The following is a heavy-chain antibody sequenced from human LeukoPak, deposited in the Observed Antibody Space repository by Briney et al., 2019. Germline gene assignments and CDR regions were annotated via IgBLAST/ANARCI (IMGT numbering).Heavy chain of an antibody. D-gene: IGHD3-10*01. V-gene: IGHV3-23*01. J-gene: IGHJ3*01. CDR2: ILHSNAST. CDR3: AKRSSGVTTWFGPFDV. Sequence: GGSLRLSCTASGFTFTSFAMSWVRQAPGKGPEWVSTILHSNASTNYAESVKGRFTISRDNSKNTLYLQMNSPRVDDTAVYYCAKRSSGVTTWFGPFDVWGPGTMVIASS. CDR1: GFTFTSFA.